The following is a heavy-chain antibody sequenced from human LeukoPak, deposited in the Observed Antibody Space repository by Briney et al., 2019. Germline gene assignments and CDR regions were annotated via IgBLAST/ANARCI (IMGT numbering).Heavy chain of an antibody. J-gene: IGHJ5*02. CDR1: GFTFSSYW. Sequence: GGSLRLSCAASGFTFSSYWMHWVRQAPGKGLVWVSRINSDGSSTSYADSVKGRFTISRDNAKNTLYLQMNSLRAEDTAVYYCAKEPYSSSRNWFDPWGQGTLVTVSS. CDR3: AKEPYSSSRNWFDP. CDR2: INSDGSST. V-gene: IGHV3-74*01. D-gene: IGHD6-13*01.